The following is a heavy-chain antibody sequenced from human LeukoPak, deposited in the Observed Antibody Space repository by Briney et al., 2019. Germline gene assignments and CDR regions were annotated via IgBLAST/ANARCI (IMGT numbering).Heavy chain of an antibody. V-gene: IGHV1-2*02. CDR1: GYTFTGYY. CDR2: INPNSGGT. Sequence: ASVKVSCKASGYTFTGYYMHWVRQAPGQGLEWMGWINPNSGGTNYAQKFQGRVTMTRDTSISTAYMELSRLRSDDTAVYYCATLRYYDFWSGYYTPYYFDYWGQGTLVTVSS. J-gene: IGHJ4*02. D-gene: IGHD3-3*01. CDR3: ATLRYYDFWSGYYTPYYFDY.